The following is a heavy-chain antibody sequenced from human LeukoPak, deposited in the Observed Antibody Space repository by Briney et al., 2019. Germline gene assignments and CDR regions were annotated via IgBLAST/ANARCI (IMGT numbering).Heavy chain of an antibody. V-gene: IGHV4-39*07. CDR1: GGSISSYY. CDR2: IYYSGST. Sequence: SETLSLTCTVSGGSISSYYWGWIRQPPGKGLEWIGSIYYSGSTYYNPSLKSRVTISVDTSKNQFSLKLSSVTAADTAVYYCAGGVGDHALFYYYMDVWGKGTTVTVSS. CDR3: AGGVGDHALFYYYMDV. J-gene: IGHJ6*03. D-gene: IGHD3-16*01.